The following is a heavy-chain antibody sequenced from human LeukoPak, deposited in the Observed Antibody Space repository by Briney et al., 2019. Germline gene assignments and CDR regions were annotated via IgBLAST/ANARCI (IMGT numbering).Heavy chain of an antibody. D-gene: IGHD6-6*01. V-gene: IGHV4-34*01. J-gene: IGHJ4*02. Sequence: SETLSLTCAVYGGSFSGYYWSWIRQPPGKGVEWIGEINHSGSTNYNPSLKSRVTISVDTSKNQFSLKLSSVTAADTAVYYCARVVNSSSRVDYWGQGTLVTVSS. CDR1: GGSFSGYY. CDR3: ARVVNSSSRVDY. CDR2: INHSGST.